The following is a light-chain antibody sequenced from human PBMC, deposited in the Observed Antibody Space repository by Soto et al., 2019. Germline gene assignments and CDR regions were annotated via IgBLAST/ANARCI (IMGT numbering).Light chain of an antibody. CDR1: SSDVGNYNL. Sequence: QSALSQPASVSGSRGQSITISCTGTSSDVGNYNLVSWYQQYPGKAPKLMIFEDTKRPSGVSHRFSGSKSGNTASLTIAGLQPEDADDYYCSSYTSSSTDVVFGGGTKLTVL. V-gene: IGLV2-14*02. CDR2: EDT. J-gene: IGLJ2*01. CDR3: SSYTSSSTDVV.